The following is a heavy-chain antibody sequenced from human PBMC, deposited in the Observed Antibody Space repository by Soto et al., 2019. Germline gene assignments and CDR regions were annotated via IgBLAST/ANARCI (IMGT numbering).Heavy chain of an antibody. D-gene: IGHD4-17*01. CDR3: ARSHGDYGDYIFDY. J-gene: IGHJ4*02. V-gene: IGHV3-66*01. CDR2: IYSGGST. Sequence: PGGSLRLSCAASGFTVSSNYMSWVRQAPGKGLEWVSVIYSGGSTYYADSVKGRFTISRDNSKNTLYLQMNSLRAEDTAVYYRARSHGDYGDYIFDYWGQGTLVTVSS. CDR1: GFTVSSNY.